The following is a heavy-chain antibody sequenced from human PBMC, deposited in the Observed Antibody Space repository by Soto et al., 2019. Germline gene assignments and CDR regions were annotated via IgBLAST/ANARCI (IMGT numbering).Heavy chain of an antibody. D-gene: IGHD1-26*01. CDR2: ISWKDEK. Sequence: TRAAPMNPTQTLTLTCTFSGFSLSTSGAGVGWIRQSPGKAPEWLALISWKDEKRYNPGLKSRLTITKDTSKNQVVLTMTDLDPVDTATYFCAHRYGGNYYRWYFDSWGQGTLVPVSS. J-gene: IGHJ4*02. CDR1: GFSLSTSGAG. V-gene: IGHV2-5*01. CDR3: AHRYGGNYYRWYFDS.